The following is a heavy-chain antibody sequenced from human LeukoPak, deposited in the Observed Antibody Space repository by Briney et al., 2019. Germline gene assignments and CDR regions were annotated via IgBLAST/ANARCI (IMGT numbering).Heavy chain of an antibody. J-gene: IGHJ5*02. D-gene: IGHD3-22*01. Sequence: ASVKVSCKASGYTFTGYYMHWVRQAPGQGLEWMGWINPNSGGTSYAQKFQGRVTMTRDTSISTAYMELSRLRSDDTAVYYCARGDYYDSSGLPGNRFDPWGQGALVTVSS. CDR1: GYTFTGYY. CDR3: ARGDYYDSSGLPGNRFDP. V-gene: IGHV1-2*02. CDR2: INPNSGGT.